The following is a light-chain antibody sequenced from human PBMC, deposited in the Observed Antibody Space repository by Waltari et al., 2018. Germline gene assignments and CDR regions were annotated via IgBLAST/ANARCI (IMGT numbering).Light chain of an antibody. J-gene: IGLJ3*02. Sequence: QSALTQPRSVSGSPGQSVTISCTGTSSDVGGYNYVSWYQHHPGKAPKLIIYDVTKRPSGVPERFSASKSDNTASLTISGLQAEDEAEYYCCSYAGSITFWVFGGGTKLTVL. V-gene: IGLV2-11*01. CDR1: SSDVGGYNY. CDR2: DVT. CDR3: CSYAGSITFWV.